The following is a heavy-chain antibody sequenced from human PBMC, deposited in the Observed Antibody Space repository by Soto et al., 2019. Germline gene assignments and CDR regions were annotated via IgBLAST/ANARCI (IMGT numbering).Heavy chain of an antibody. D-gene: IGHD2-8*01. CDR3: AREGGGSSGVLYYFDS. CDR2: IYYSGNT. V-gene: IGHV4-30-4*01. CDR1: GGSTRSDNY. Sequence: PSETLSLTCTVSGGSTRSDNYWSWIRQPPGKGLEWIGHIYYSGNTDYNPSPKSRLALPIDTSKNQFSLKLRSVTAADTAVYFCAREGGGSSGVLYYFDSWGQGSLVTVS. J-gene: IGHJ4*02.